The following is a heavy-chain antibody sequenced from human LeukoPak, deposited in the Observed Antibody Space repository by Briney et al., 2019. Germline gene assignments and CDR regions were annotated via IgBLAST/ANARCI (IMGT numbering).Heavy chain of an antibody. J-gene: IGHJ3*02. CDR3: ARDLEYGGNSGGAFDI. V-gene: IGHV4-39*07. Sequence: PSETLSLTCTVSGGSISSSSYYWGWIRQPPGKGLEWIGSIYYSGSTYYNPSLKSRVTISVDTSKNQFSLKLSSVTAADTAVYYCARDLEYGGNSGGAFDIWGQGTMVTVSS. CDR1: GGSISSSSYY. D-gene: IGHD4-23*01. CDR2: IYYSGST.